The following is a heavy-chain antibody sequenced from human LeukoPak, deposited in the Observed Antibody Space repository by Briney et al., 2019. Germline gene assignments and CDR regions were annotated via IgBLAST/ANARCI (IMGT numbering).Heavy chain of an antibody. J-gene: IGHJ3*02. D-gene: IGHD5-12*01. CDR2: IIPILGIA. CDR1: GGTFISYA. V-gene: IGHV1-69*04. CDR3: ARDLYSGHEGNAFDI. Sequence: ASVKVSCKASGGTFISYAITWVRQAPGQGLEWMGRIIPILGIANYAQKFQGRVTIIADKSTSTAYMELSSLRSEDTAVYYCARDLYSGHEGNAFDIWGQGTMVTVSS.